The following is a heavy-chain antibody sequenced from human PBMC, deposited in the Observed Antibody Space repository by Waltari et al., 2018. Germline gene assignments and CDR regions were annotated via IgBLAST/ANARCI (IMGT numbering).Heavy chain of an antibody. CDR2: IIPIFGTA. CDR1: GGTVRSEE. J-gene: IGHJ3*02. V-gene: IGHV1-69*14. Sequence: QVQLVQSGAEGKKPGSSVKVSCKASGGTVRSEENSGGRQAPGQGLEWMGGIIPIFGTATSAQKFQGRVTITAAKSTSTAYLELSSLRSEAPAVYYCARGLGPGAFDIWGQGTMVTVSS. D-gene: IGHD7-27*01. CDR3: ARGLGPGAFDI.